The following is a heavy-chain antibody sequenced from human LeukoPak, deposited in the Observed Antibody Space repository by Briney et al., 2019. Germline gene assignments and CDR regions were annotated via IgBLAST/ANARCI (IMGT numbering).Heavy chain of an antibody. V-gene: IGHV1-69*04. CDR3: VGDTDTAMERYGMDV. CDR2: IIPIFGIA. J-gene: IGHJ6*02. CDR1: GGTFSSYA. Sequence: SVKVSCKASGGTFSSYAISWVRQAPGQGLEWMGRIIPIFGIANYAQMFQGRVTITADKSTSTAYMELSSLRSEDTAVYYCVGDTDTAMERYGMDVWGQGTTVTVSS. D-gene: IGHD5-18*01.